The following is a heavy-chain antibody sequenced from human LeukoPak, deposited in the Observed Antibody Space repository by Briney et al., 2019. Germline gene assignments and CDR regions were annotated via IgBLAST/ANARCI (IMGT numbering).Heavy chain of an antibody. CDR1: GFTLSSYW. CDR3: TRVGYCSSTTCYTGDEFDY. V-gene: IGHV3-7*01. Sequence: GSLRLSCAASGFTLSSYWMSWVRQAPGKGLEWVANIKQDGSEKYYVDSVKGRFTISRDNAKNSLYLQMNSLRAEDTAVYYCTRVGYCSSTTCYTGDEFDYWGQGTLVTVSS. CDR2: IKQDGSEK. D-gene: IGHD2-2*02. J-gene: IGHJ4*02.